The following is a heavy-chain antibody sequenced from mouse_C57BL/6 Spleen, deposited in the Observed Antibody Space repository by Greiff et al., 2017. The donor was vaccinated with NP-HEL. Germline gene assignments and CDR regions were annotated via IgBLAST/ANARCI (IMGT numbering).Heavy chain of an antibody. CDR2: INPGSGGT. D-gene: IGHD4-1*01. Sequence: QVQLKQSGAELVRPGTSVKVSCKASGYAFTNYLIEWVKQRPGQGLEWIGVINPGSGGTNYNEKFKGKATLTADKSSSTAYMQLSSLTSEDSAVYFCARDWDGMDYWGQGTSVTVSS. V-gene: IGHV1-54*01. CDR3: ARDWDGMDY. CDR1: GYAFTNYL. J-gene: IGHJ4*01.